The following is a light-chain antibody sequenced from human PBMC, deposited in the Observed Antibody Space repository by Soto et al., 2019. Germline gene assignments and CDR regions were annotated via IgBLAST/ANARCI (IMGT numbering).Light chain of an antibody. Sequence: SYELTQPPSVSVAPGKTARITCGGNNIGSKSVHWYQQKPGQAPVLVIYYDSDRPSGIPERFSGSNSGNTATLTISRVEAGDEADYYCQVRDSSSVVFGGGTKVTVL. CDR2: YDS. V-gene: IGLV3-21*04. CDR3: QVRDSSSVV. J-gene: IGLJ2*01. CDR1: NIGSKS.